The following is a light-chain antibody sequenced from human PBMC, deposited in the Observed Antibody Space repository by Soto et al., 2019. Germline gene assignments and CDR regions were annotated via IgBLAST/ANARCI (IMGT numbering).Light chain of an antibody. CDR2: GAS. J-gene: IGKJ4*01. V-gene: IGKV3-20*01. CDR1: QSVSNTY. Sequence: EIVLTQSPGTLSLSPGERATLSCRASQSVSNTYLAWYKQKPGQAPRLLIYGASSRATGIPDRFSGSGSGTDFTLTISRLEPVDFAVYYCQQHGSSPLTFGGGTKVEIK. CDR3: QQHGSSPLT.